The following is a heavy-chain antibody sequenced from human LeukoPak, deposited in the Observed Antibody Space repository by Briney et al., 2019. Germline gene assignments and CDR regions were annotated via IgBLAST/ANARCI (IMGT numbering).Heavy chain of an antibody. Sequence: GGSLRLSCAASGFTFSKSWMHWVRQPPGTRLVWVSRITSDGRTTSYADSVKGRFTISRDNAKNTLSLQMNSLRVEDTAVYYCARYNERYHAVDYWGQGALVTVSS. D-gene: IGHD2-2*01. CDR3: ARYNERYHAVDY. J-gene: IGHJ4*02. CDR2: ITSDGRTT. V-gene: IGHV3-74*01. CDR1: GFTFSKSW.